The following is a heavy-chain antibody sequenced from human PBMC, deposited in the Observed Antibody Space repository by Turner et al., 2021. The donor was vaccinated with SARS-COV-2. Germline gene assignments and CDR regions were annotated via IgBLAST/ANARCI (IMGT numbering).Heavy chain of an antibody. D-gene: IGHD3-22*01. J-gene: IGHJ3*02. CDR3: ARWGPNYYDSSGYYPDAFDI. V-gene: IGHV3-21*01. CDR2: ISSSSSDI. Sequence: EVQLVESGGGLVKPGGSLRLYCAASGFPFSSYTWNWVRQAPGKGLEWVSSISSSSSDIYYVDSVKGRFSISRDNAKNSLYLQMNSLRAEDTAVYYCARWGPNYYDSSGYYPDAFDIWGQGTMVTVSS. CDR1: GFPFSSYT.